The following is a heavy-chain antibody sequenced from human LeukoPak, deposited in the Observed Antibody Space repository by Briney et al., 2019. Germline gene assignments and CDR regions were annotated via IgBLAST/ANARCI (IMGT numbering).Heavy chain of an antibody. CDR3: AKDAAAGEDY. J-gene: IGHJ4*02. D-gene: IGHD6-13*01. Sequence: GGSLRLSCAASGFTFSTYSMNWVRQAPEKGLEWVSYISSSSSTIYYADSVKGRFTISRDNAKNSLYLQMNSLRAEDTAVYYCAKDAAAGEDYWGQGTLVTVSS. V-gene: IGHV3-48*01. CDR2: ISSSSSTI. CDR1: GFTFSTYS.